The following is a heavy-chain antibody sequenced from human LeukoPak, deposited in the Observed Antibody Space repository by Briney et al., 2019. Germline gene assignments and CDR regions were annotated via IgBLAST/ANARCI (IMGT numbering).Heavy chain of an antibody. Sequence: GESLRLSCAASGFTFSAYWMTWVRQAPGKGLEWVANINEGSNLKMYVDSVKGRFTISRDYTTNSLYLQMNSLRAGDTAVYYCAREGGYDGDYAFDYWGQGTLVAVSS. CDR3: AREGGYDGDYAFDY. CDR1: GFTFSAYW. D-gene: IGHD4-17*01. J-gene: IGHJ4*02. V-gene: IGHV3-7*01. CDR2: INEGSNLK.